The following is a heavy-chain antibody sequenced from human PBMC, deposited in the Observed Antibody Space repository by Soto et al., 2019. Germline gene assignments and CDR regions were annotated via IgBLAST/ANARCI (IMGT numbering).Heavy chain of an antibody. CDR1: GFTFSSYA. CDR3: AKDQGFGGLIDY. CDR2: ISSSGGST. Sequence: GSLRLSCAASGFTFSSYAMSWVRQAPGKGLEWVSTISSSGGSTYYADSVKGRFTISRDNSKNTLYLQMNSLRAEDTAVYYCAKDQGFGGLIDYWGQGTLVTVSS. J-gene: IGHJ4*02. V-gene: IGHV3-23*01. D-gene: IGHD3-10*01.